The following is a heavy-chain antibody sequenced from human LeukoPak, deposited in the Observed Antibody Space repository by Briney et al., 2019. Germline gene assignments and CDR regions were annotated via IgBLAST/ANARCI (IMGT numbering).Heavy chain of an antibody. CDR2: INPNSGGT. CDR1: GYTFTGYY. Sequence: ASVKVSCKASGYTFTGYYMHWVRQAPGQGLEWMGWINPNSGGTNYAQKFQGRVSMTSDTSISTGYMELSRLRSDDTAVYYCARDAHAGSGYYTFYVGYFDLWGRGTLVTVSS. CDR3: ARDAHAGSGYYTFYVGYFDL. V-gene: IGHV1-2*02. J-gene: IGHJ2*01. D-gene: IGHD3-22*01.